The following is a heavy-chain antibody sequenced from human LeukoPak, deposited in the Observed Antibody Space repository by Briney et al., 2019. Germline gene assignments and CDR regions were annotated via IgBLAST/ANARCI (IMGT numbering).Heavy chain of an antibody. D-gene: IGHD1-26*01. V-gene: IGHV5-51*01. CDR3: AKSIVGATGAYRH. Sequence: GESLKISCKGSGYSFSGCWIAWVRQRPGKGLEWMGTIYPGDSDIRYSPSFQGQVSMSADKSISTAYLQWSSLKASDTATYYCAKSIVGATGAYRHWGQGTRVTVSS. CDR2: IYPGDSDI. J-gene: IGHJ4*02. CDR1: GYSFSGCW.